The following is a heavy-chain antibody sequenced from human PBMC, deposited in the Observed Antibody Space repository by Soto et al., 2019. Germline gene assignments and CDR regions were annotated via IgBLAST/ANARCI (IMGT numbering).Heavy chain of an antibody. V-gene: IGHV4-31*01. D-gene: IGHD3-9*01. Sequence: QVQLQESGPGLVKPSQTLSLTCTVSGGSISSGGYYWSWIRQHPGKGLEWIGYIYYSGSTYYNPSLKSQVTISVDTSKNQFSLKLSSVTAADTAVYYCARDREYYDILTGMGGMDVWGQGTTVTVSS. CDR3: ARDREYYDILTGMGGMDV. CDR1: GGSISSGGYY. J-gene: IGHJ6*02. CDR2: IYYSGST.